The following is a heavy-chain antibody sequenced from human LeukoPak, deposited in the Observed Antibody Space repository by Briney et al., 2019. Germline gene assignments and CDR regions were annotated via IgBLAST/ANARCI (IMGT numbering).Heavy chain of an antibody. J-gene: IGHJ2*01. CDR3: ARDPRLTTVTTIRWTGYWYFDL. D-gene: IGHD4-17*01. V-gene: IGHV1-46*01. CDR1: GYTFTSYY. CDR2: INPSGGST. Sequence: RASVKVSCKASGYTFTSYYMHWVRQAPGQGLEWMGIINPSGGSTSYAQKFQGRVTTTRDTSTSTVYMELSSLRSEDTAVYYCARDPRLTTVTTIRWTGYWYFDLWGRGTLVTVSS.